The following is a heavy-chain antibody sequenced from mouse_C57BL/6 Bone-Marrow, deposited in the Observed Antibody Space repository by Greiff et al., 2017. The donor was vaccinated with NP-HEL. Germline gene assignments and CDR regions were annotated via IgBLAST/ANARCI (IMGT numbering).Heavy chain of an antibody. CDR2: IYPRSGNT. CDR3: ARDGSSSDY. V-gene: IGHV1-81*01. J-gene: IGHJ2*01. CDR1: GYTFTSYG. D-gene: IGHD1-1*01. Sequence: QVQLKESGAELARPGASVKLSCKASGYTFTSYGISWVKQRTGQGLEWIGEIYPRSGNTYYNEKFKGKATLTADKSSSTAYMELRSLTSEDSAVDFCARDGSSSDYWGQGTTLTVSS.